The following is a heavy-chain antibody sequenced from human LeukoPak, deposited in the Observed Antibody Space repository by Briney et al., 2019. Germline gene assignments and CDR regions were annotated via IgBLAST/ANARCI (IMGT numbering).Heavy chain of an antibody. V-gene: IGHV1-69*13. J-gene: IGHJ5*02. CDR2: IIPIFGTA. CDR3: ARDPGIVVVPAAIGGFDP. Sequence: SVKVSCKASGGTFSSYAVSWVRQAPGQGLEWMGGIIPIFGTANYAQKFQGGVTITADESTSTAYMELSSLRSEDTAVYYCARDPGIVVVPAAIGGFDPWGQGTLVTVSS. CDR1: GGTFSSYA. D-gene: IGHD2-2*01.